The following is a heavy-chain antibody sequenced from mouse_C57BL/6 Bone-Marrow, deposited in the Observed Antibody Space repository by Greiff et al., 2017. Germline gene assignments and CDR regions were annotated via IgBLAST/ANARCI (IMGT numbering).Heavy chain of an antibody. CDR3: TTLYYEYDEDY. CDR2: IDPENGDT. Sequence: EVQLQESGAELVRPGASVKLSCTASGFNIKDDYMPWVKQRPEQGLEWIGWIDPENGDTEYASKFQGKATITADTSSNTAYLQLSSLTSEDTAVYYCTTLYYEYDEDYWGQGTTLTVSS. CDR1: GFNIKDDY. J-gene: IGHJ2*01. V-gene: IGHV14-4*01. D-gene: IGHD2-4*01.